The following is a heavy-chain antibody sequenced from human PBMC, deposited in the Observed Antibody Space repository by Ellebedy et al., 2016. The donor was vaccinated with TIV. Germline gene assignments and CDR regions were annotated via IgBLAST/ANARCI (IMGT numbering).Heavy chain of an antibody. CDR2: IYTSGST. D-gene: IGHD3-22*01. CDR1: GGSFSGYY. CDR3: AKDNFDSSGYSFWSNYYYGMDV. V-gene: IGHV4-4*07. Sequence: SETLSLTXAVYGGSFSGYYWSWIRQPAGKGLEWIGRIYTSGSTNYNPSLKSRVTMSVNTSKNQFSLKLSSVTAADTAVYYCAKDNFDSSGYSFWSNYYYGMDVWGQGTTVTVSS. J-gene: IGHJ6*02.